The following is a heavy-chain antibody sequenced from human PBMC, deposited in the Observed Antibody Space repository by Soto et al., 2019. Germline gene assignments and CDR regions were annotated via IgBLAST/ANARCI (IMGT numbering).Heavy chain of an antibody. J-gene: IGHJ4*02. CDR3: ARDSESRVTDYGDYAYFDY. D-gene: IGHD4-17*01. CDR1: GGTFSSYA. CDR2: IIPIFGTA. V-gene: IGHV1-69*01. Sequence: QVQLVQSGAEVKKPGSSVKVSYKASGGTFSSYAISWVRQAPGQGLEWMGGIIPIFGTANYAQKFQGRVTITADESTSTAYMELSSLRSEDTAVYYCARDSESRVTDYGDYAYFDYWGQGTLVTVSS.